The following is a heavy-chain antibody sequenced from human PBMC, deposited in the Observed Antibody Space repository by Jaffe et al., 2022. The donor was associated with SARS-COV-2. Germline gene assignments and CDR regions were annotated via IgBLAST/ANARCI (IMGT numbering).Heavy chain of an antibody. D-gene: IGHD3-10*01. Sequence: EVQLVESGGGLVKPGGSLRLSCAASGFTFSSYSMNWVRQAPGKGLEWVSSISSSSSYIYYADSVKGRFTISRDNAKNSLYLQMNSLRAEDTAVYYCARDSSGTVMYYYYYYMDVWGKGTTVTVSS. J-gene: IGHJ6*03. CDR2: ISSSSSYI. CDR3: ARDSSGTVMYYYYYYMDV. V-gene: IGHV3-21*01. CDR1: GFTFSSYS.